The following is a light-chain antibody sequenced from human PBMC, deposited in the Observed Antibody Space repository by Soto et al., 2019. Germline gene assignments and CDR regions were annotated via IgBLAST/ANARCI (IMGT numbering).Light chain of an antibody. Sequence: DIQMTQSPSSLSASVGDRVAITCRASQGISNYLAWYQQKPGKVPKLLIYAASTLQSGVPSRFSGSGSGTDFTLTISSLQPEDVATYYCHKYTSAPFTFRPGTKVDIK. CDR3: HKYTSAPFT. J-gene: IGKJ3*01. CDR1: QGISNY. V-gene: IGKV1-27*01. CDR2: AAS.